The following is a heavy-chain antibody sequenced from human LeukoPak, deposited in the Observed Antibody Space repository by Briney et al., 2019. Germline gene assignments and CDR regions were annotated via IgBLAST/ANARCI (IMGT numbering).Heavy chain of an antibody. Sequence: GGSLGLSCAASGFTFSSYAMSWVRQAPGKGLEWVSAISGSGGSTYYADSVKGRFTISRDNSKNTLYLQMNSLRAEDTAVYYCAKDREDGYSYGYFDYWGQGTLVTVSS. CDR2: ISGSGGST. D-gene: IGHD5-18*01. V-gene: IGHV3-23*01. CDR3: AKDREDGYSYGYFDY. J-gene: IGHJ4*02. CDR1: GFTFSSYA.